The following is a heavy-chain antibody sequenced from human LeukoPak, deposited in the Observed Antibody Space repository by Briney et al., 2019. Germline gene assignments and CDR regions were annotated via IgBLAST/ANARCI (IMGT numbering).Heavy chain of an antibody. J-gene: IGHJ4*02. CDR1: GFTFSDYY. CDR2: ISSSGSTI. V-gene: IGHV3-11*04. D-gene: IGHD6-19*01. Sequence: GGSLRLYCAASGFTFSDYYMTWLRQAPGKGLEWVSYISSSGSTIYYADSVKGRFTISRDNAKNSLYLQMNSLRAEDTAVYYCASGLSYSSGWSLDYWGQGTLVTVSS. CDR3: ASGLSYSSGWSLDY.